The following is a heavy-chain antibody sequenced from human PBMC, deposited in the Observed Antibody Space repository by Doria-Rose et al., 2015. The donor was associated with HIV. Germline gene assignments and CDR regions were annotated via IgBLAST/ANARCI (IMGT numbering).Heavy chain of an antibody. CDR3: ARGGTRWPFDY. J-gene: IGHJ4*02. CDR2: MNPNSTNT. Sequence: QVQLVQSGTEVKKPGASVKVSCKASGYTFINYDVTWVRQATGHGLEWMGWMNPNSTNTGNAQKFQGRVTMTRDTSISTAYMELSSLTSEDTAVYYCARGGTRWPFDYWGQGTLVTVSS. V-gene: IGHV1-8*02. D-gene: IGHD4-17*01. CDR1: GYTFINYD.